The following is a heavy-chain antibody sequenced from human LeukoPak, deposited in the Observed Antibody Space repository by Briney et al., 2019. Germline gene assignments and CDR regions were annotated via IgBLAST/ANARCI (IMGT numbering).Heavy chain of an antibody. V-gene: IGHV3-74*01. J-gene: IGHJ4*02. Sequence: GGSLRLSCAASGFNFNTHWMHWVGQAPGKGLEWVSRINMAGNAATYADSVKGRFTISRDNAKNSLYLQMNSLRAEDTAVYYCARGLWFGELLGYYWGQGTLVTVSS. CDR3: ARGLWFGELLGYY. CDR2: INMAGNAA. D-gene: IGHD3-10*01. CDR1: GFNFNTHW.